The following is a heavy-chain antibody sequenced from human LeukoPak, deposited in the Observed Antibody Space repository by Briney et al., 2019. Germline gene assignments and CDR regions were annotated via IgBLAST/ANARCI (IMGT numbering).Heavy chain of an antibody. CDR2: ISYDGSNK. CDR3: ARSEWVGITTSWFDS. V-gene: IGHV3-30*04. CDR1: GFTFSSYA. D-gene: IGHD3-22*01. J-gene: IGHJ5*01. Sequence: GGSLRLSCAASGFTFSSYAMHWVRQAPGKGLEWVAVISYDGSNKYYADSVKGRFTISRDNSKNTLYLQMNSLRAEDTAVYYCARSEWVGITTSWFDSWGQGTLVTVSS.